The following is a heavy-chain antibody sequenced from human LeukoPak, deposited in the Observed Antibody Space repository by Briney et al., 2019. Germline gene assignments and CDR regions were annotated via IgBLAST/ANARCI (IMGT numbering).Heavy chain of an antibody. Sequence: PGGSLRLSCAASGFIFSNYAMHWVRQALGKGLEYVSVISKNGDSTYYANSVKGRFTISRDNSKNTLYLQMGSLRAEDMAVYYCARDRFYSSGTYQDSWGQGTLVTVSS. V-gene: IGHV3-64*01. CDR1: GFIFSNYA. J-gene: IGHJ4*02. CDR3: ARDRFYSSGTYQDS. CDR2: ISKNGDST. D-gene: IGHD3-10*01.